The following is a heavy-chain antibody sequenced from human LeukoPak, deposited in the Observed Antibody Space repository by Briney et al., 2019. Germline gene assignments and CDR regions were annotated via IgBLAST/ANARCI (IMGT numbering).Heavy chain of an antibody. V-gene: IGHV3-30*18. D-gene: IGHD3-22*01. CDR1: GFTFSSYG. CDR2: ISYDGSNK. CDR3: AKGYYYDSSGYLDY. J-gene: IGHJ4*02. Sequence: GGSLRLSCAASGFTFSSYGMHWVRQAPGKGLEWVAVISYDGSNKYYADSVKGRFTISRDNSKSTLYLQMNSLRAEDTAVYYCAKGYYYDSSGYLDYWGQGTLVTVSS.